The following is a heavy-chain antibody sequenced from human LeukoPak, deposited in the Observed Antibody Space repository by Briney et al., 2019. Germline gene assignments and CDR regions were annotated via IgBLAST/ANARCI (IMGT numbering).Heavy chain of an antibody. CDR2: INSAGSSA. CDR3: ARDVWGDRDGFFDN. J-gene: IGHJ4*02. CDR1: GFSFTSYW. V-gene: IGHV3-74*01. Sequence: GGSLRLSCAASGFSFTSYWMHWVRQVPGKGLMWVARINSAGSSASYGGSVQGRFTISRDNAKNTLSLQMSSLRVEGAGIYYCARDVWGDRDGFFDNWGQGTLVTVAS. D-gene: IGHD5-24*01.